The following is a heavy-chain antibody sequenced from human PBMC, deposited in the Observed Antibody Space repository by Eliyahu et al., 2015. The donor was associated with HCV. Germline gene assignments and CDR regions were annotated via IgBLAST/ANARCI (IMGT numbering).Heavy chain of an antibody. CDR2: IYPSGGTA. D-gene: IGHD2-15*01. V-gene: IGHV1-46*01. J-gene: IGHJ4*02. Sequence: QVRLVQSGAEVKKPGASVKVSCKASGXVFSNYYMFWVRQAPGQGLEWMGTIYPSGGTASYAQRFQGRVTMTSDTSTATVTLDLRTLRPEDTAVYYCARVDCRGGSCYSGDSWGQGTLVTVSS. CDR3: ARVDCRGGSCYSGDS. CDR1: GXVFSNYY.